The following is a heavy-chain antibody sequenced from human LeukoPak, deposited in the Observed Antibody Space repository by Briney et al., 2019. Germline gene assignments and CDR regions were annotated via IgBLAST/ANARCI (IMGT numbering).Heavy chain of an antibody. V-gene: IGHV3-9*01. CDR3: AKDISGGVRGVTIDY. D-gene: IGHD3-10*01. Sequence: GRSLRLSCAASGFTFDEYAMHWVRQAPGKGLEWVSGISYSSATIGYVDSVKGRFTISRDNSKNSLYLQMNRLRTEDTALYYCAKDISGGVRGVTIDYWGQGTLVTVSS. J-gene: IGHJ4*02. CDR2: ISYSSATI. CDR1: GFTFDEYA.